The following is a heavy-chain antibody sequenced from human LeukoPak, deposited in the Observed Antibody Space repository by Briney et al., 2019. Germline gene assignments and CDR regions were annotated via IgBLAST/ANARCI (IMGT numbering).Heavy chain of an antibody. V-gene: IGHV5-51*01. CDR1: GYSFTSYW. D-gene: IGHD6-6*01. CDR3: ARQDSSSSGAYYFDY. J-gene: IGHJ4*02. Sequence: GESLKISCEASGYSFTSYWIGWVRQMPGKGLEWMGIIYPGDSDTRYSPSFQGQVTISADKSISTAYLQWSSLKASDTAIYYCARQDSSSSGAYYFDYWGQGTLVTVSS. CDR2: IYPGDSDT.